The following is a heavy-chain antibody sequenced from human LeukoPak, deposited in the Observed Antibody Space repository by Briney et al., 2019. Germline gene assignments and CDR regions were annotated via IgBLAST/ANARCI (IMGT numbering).Heavy chain of an antibody. CDR3: ARGKGYSSSWYFDY. Sequence: GGSLRLSCAASGFTFDDYGMSWVRQAPGKGLEWVSSIKWNGGSTGYADSVKGRFTISRDNAKNSLYLQMNSLRAEDTAVYYCARGKGYSSSWYFDYWGQGTLVTVSS. V-gene: IGHV3-20*04. J-gene: IGHJ4*02. CDR2: IKWNGGST. D-gene: IGHD6-13*01. CDR1: GFTFDDYG.